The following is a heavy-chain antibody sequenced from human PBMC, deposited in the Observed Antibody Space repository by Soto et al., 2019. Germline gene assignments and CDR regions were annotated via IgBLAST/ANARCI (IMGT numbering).Heavy chain of an antibody. CDR1: GFTLSDYY. Sequence: QVQLVESGGGLVKPGGSLRLSCAASGFTLSDYYMTWIRQAPGKGLEWVSDISSSSTYTNYADSVKGRFTISRDNAKKSLYLQMNSLRAEDTAVYYCAREDVDTTMVYFDYWGQGTLVTLSS. V-gene: IGHV3-11*06. J-gene: IGHJ4*02. CDR2: ISSSSTYT. D-gene: IGHD5-18*01. CDR3: AREDVDTTMVYFDY.